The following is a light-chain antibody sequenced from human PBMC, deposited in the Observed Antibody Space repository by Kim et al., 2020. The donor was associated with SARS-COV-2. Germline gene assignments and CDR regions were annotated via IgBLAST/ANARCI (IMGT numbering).Light chain of an antibody. J-gene: IGLJ2*01. V-gene: IGLV6-57*01. CDR1: SGGVDANN. CDR3: QSYNRDNVL. Sequence: GQSITISCPRSSGGVDANNEECYQQRPRGIPPTVIYYDDTNPSGVSAHFSGSIDNATNSASLTISGLGTEEEADYYCQSYNRDNVLFGGGTQLTVL. CDR2: YDD.